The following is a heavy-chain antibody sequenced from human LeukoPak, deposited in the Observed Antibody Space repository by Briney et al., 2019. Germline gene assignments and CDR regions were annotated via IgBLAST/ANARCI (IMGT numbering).Heavy chain of an antibody. CDR1: GFRFRSYG. Sequence: GGTLRLSCAVSGFRFRSYGMSWVRQAPGKGLEWVSAISGSGGSTYYADSVKGRFTISRDNSKNTLYLQMNSLRAEDTAVYYCAKEDYGDYDNWFDPWGQGTLVTVSS. CDR2: ISGSGGST. CDR3: AKEDYGDYDNWFDP. J-gene: IGHJ5*02. D-gene: IGHD4-17*01. V-gene: IGHV3-23*01.